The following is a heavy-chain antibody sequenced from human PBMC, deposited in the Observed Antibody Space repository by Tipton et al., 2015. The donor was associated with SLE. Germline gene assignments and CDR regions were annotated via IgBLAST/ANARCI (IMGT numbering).Heavy chain of an antibody. V-gene: IGHV4-39*02. CDR2: VYDSGNT. CDR3: ARVPLGSSLREGTFDY. J-gene: IGHJ4*02. Sequence: TLSLTCTVSGGSISSSTYNWGWIRQSPGKGLEWIGSVYDSGNTFYSPSLKSRVSISLDTSKSHFSLKLRSLTAADTALYYCARVPLGSSLREGTFDYWGQGTLVTVSS. CDR1: GGSISSSTYN. D-gene: IGHD1-1*01.